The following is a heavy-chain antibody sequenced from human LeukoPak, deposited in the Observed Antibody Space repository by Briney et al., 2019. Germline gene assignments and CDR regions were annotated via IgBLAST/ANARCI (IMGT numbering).Heavy chain of an antibody. CDR3: SRGGPTYFDY. V-gene: IGHV3-49*04. CDR1: GFTFGDYA. CDR2: IRSKLYGGTA. Sequence: PGGSLRLPCTASGFTFGDYAMSWVRQAPGKGLEWVGFIRSKLYGGTADYAASVKGRFTISRDDSESIAYLQMNSLQTDDTAVYYWSRGGPTYFDYWGQGTLVTVSS. J-gene: IGHJ4*02.